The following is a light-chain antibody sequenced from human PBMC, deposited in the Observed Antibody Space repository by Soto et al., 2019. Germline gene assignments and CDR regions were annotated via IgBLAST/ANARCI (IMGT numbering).Light chain of an antibody. Sequence: HSSLTQPASVTGATGESITISGPGTISDVGGYNYVSWYQQHPGKAPKLMIYDVSNRPSGVSNRFSGSKSGNTASLTISGLQAEDEADYYCSSYTSSSTLAYVFGTGNKVTAL. CDR1: ISDVGGYNY. J-gene: IGLJ1*01. CDR3: SSYTSSSTLAYV. V-gene: IGLV2-14*01. CDR2: DVS.